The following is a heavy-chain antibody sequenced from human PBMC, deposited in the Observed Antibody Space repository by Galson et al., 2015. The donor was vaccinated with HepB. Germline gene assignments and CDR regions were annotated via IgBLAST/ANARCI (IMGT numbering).Heavy chain of an antibody. CDR1: GFTFGDYS. J-gene: IGHJ3*02. CDR3: ASDLYRSRAFDI. CDR2: IRSKANTGTT. V-gene: IGHV3-49*03. D-gene: IGHD1-14*01. Sequence: SLRLSCAASGFTFGDYSMSWFRQAPGKGLEWLAFIRSKANTGTTEHAASMRGRFTISRDDSKNIAYLQMDSLKTEDTATYYCASDLYRSRAFDIWGQGTMVTVSS.